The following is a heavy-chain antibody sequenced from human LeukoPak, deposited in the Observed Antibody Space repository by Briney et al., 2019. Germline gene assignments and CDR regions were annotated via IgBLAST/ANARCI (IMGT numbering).Heavy chain of an antibody. V-gene: IGHV3-30*12. J-gene: IGHJ4*02. CDR3: ARDPGLRYCGGDCYPPG. Sequence: GGSLRLSCATSGFTFSAYGMYWVRQAPGKGREWVSFIHFDARNTYYADSLEGRFTISRDDSTNTLFLLMNSLRAEDTAVYYCARDPGLRYCGGDCYPPGWGQGTLVTVSS. CDR1: GFTFSAYG. D-gene: IGHD2-21*02. CDR2: IHFDARNT.